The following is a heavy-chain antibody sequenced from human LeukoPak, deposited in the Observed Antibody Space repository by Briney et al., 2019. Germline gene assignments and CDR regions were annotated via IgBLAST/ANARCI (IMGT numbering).Heavy chain of an antibody. D-gene: IGHD3-22*01. CDR2: INEDGSEK. J-gene: IGHJ3*02. CDR1: GFSFSRYW. CDR3: AKDTGDSSGYSPDGAFDI. Sequence: GGSLRLSCAASGFSFSRYWMSWVRQAPGKGLECVANINEDGSEKYYVDSVKGRFTISRDNAKNSLYLQMNSLRAEDMALYYCAKDTGDSSGYSPDGAFDIWGQGTMVTVSS. V-gene: IGHV3-7*03.